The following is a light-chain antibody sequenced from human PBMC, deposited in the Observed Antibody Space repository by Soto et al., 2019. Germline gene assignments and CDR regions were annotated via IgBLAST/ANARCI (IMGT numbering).Light chain of an antibody. CDR2: SSS. J-gene: IGKJ5*01. V-gene: IGKV1-39*01. CDR3: QQSYSSSPIT. Sequence: DIQLTQSPSSLSASVGDRVTITCRASQGIITYLNWYQQKPGKAPNLLIYSSSTLQSGVPSRFSGSGSGTDFTLTIDSLRPEDFASYYCQQSYSSSPITFGPGTRLEIK. CDR1: QGIITY.